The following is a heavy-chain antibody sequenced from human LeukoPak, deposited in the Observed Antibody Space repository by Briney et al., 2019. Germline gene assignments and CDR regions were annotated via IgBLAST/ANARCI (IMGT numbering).Heavy chain of an antibody. Sequence: PGGSLRLSCAASGFTFSGHWMSWVRQAPGKGLEWVANINQGGSDKYYVDSVKGRFTISRDNANNLLYLQMNSLRGEDTAVYYCARDRGALQRGDAFDIWGQGTMVTVSS. J-gene: IGHJ3*02. CDR3: ARDRGALQRGDAFDI. CDR2: INQGGSDK. V-gene: IGHV3-7*01. CDR1: GFTFSGHW. D-gene: IGHD5-18*01.